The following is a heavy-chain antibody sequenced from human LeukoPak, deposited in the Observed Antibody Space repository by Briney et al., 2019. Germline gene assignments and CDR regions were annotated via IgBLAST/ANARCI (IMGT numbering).Heavy chain of an antibody. CDR3: ARDLSGDYDSSGYPETIYGMDV. Sequence: GASVKVSCKASGGTFSSYAISWVRQAPGQGLEWMGGIIPIFGTANYAQKFQGRVTITADESTSTAYMELSSLRSEDTAVYYCARDLSGDYDSSGYPETIYGMDVWGQGTTVTVSS. CDR1: GGTFSSYA. J-gene: IGHJ6*02. CDR2: IIPIFGTA. V-gene: IGHV1-69*13. D-gene: IGHD3-22*01.